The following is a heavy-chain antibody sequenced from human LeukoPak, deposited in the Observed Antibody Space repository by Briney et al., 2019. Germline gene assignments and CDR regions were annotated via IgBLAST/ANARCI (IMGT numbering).Heavy chain of an antibody. CDR3: VKYSGSSAYYFSLDY. J-gene: IGHJ4*02. Sequence: SGGSLRLSCAASGFTFSSHAMSWVRQAPGKGLEWVSSIGYGGGTTYYADSVKGRFTISRDKSKNTLYLQLNSLRAEDTALYYCVKYSGSSAYYFSLDYWGQGTLVTVSS. D-gene: IGHD3-22*01. CDR1: GFTFSSHA. CDR2: IGYGGGTT. V-gene: IGHV3-23*01.